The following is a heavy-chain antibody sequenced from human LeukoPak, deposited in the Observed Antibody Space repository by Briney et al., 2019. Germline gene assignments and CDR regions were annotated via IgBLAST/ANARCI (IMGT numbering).Heavy chain of an antibody. D-gene: IGHD2-15*01. V-gene: IGHV3-74*01. J-gene: IGHJ4*02. CDR2: MNTDGRNI. Sequence: GGSLRLSCAASGFTFRTYWMHWVRQVPGKGLVWVSRMNTDGRNIGYADSVKGRFTISRDNAKNTLYRQMNSLRAEDTAVYYCARENWYLDNWGQGTLVTVSS. CDR1: GFTFRTYW. CDR3: ARENWYLDN.